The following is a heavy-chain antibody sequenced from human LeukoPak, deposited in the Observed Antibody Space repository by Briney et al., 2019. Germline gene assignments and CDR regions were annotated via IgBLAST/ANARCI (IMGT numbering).Heavy chain of an antibody. D-gene: IGHD6-19*01. CDR1: GGSISSSSYY. Sequence: SETLSLTCTVSGGSISSSSYYWSWIRQPAGKGLEWIGRIYTSGSTNYNPSLKSRVTISVDTSKNQFSLKLSSVTAADTAVYYCARGLVLFSGYLDPWGQGTLVTVSS. CDR3: ARGLVLFSGYLDP. V-gene: IGHV4-61*02. CDR2: IYTSGST. J-gene: IGHJ5*02.